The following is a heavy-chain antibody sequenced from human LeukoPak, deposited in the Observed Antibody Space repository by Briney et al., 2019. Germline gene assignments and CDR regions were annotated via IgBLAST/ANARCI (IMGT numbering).Heavy chain of an antibody. D-gene: IGHD4-23*01. J-gene: IGHJ4*02. CDR3: ARMDYGGTLDY. CDR2: IHHSGST. Sequence: PSETLSLTCAVSGGSISSGGYSWSWIRQPPGKALEWIGYIHHSGSTYYNPSLKSRVTISVDRSRNQFSLKLSSVTAADTAVYYCARMDYGGTLDYWGQGTLVTVSS. CDR1: GGSISSGGYS. V-gene: IGHV4-30-2*01.